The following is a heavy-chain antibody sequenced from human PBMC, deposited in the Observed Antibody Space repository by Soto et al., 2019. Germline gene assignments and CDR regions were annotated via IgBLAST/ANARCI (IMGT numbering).Heavy chain of an antibody. J-gene: IGHJ4*02. CDR3: AKGASTTVFAFNDY. Sequence: EVQLVESGGGLVQPGRSLRLSCAASGFTFDDYAMHWVRQGPGKGLEWVSSISWNSGNLGYADSVKGRFTISRDNDKNSLYLQMDSLRGEDTALYYCAKGASTTVFAFNDYWGQGTLVTVSS. CDR1: GFTFDDYA. CDR2: ISWNSGNL. D-gene: IGHD4-17*01. V-gene: IGHV3-9*01.